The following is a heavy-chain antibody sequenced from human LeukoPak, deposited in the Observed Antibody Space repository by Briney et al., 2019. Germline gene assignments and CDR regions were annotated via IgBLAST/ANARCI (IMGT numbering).Heavy chain of an antibody. CDR1: GFSVSDYW. CDR2: IKQDGSEK. J-gene: IGHJ5*02. D-gene: IGHD3-16*01. V-gene: IGHV3-7*01. CDR3: VRDGGTEWYDP. Sequence: PGGSLRLSCAASGFSVSDYWMTWVRQAPGKGLEWVANIKQDGSEKTYVDSVKGRFTISRDNAKNSLYLQMNSVRVEDTTLYYCVRDGGTEWYDPWGQGTLVTVFS.